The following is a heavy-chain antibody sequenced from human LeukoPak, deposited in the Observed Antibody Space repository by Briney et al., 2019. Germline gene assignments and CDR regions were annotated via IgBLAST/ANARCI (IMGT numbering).Heavy chain of an antibody. V-gene: IGHV3-11*04. CDR2: ISPSGTDI. D-gene: IGHD3-22*01. J-gene: IGHJ3*02. CDR3: ARIASYYDSSGYSFFDI. CDR1: GFTFSDTY. Sequence: GGSLRLSCAVSGFTFSDTYMTWIRQAPGKGLESLSYISPSGTDISYADSVKGRFTISRDNAKNSLYLQMNSLRAEDTAVYYCARIASYYDSSGYSFFDIWGQGTMVTVSS.